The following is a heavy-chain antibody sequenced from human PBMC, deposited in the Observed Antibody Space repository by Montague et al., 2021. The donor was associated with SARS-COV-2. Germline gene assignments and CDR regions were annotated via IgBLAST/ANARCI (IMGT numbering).Heavy chain of an antibody. CDR3: ARETMTADAFDI. J-gene: IGHJ3*02. V-gene: IGHV4-59*02. CDR2: FYSVGST. CDR1: GASVGSSD. Sequence: SETLSLTCTVSGASVGSSDWGWIRLYPGKGLEWIGYFYSVGSTDYNPSLKSRATIPRDTSKNQFSLKVRSVTAADTAVYYCARETMTADAFDIWGQGTMVTVSS. D-gene: IGHD1-14*01.